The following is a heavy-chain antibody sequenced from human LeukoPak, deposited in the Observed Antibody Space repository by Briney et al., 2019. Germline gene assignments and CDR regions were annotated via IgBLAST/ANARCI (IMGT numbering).Heavy chain of an antibody. V-gene: IGHV3-49*04. Sequence: GGSLRLSCTASGFTFGDYAMTWVRQAPGKGLERVGFIRSKAYGGTTEYAASVKGRFTISRDDSKSIAYLQMNSLRAEDTAVYYCAELGITMIGGVWGKGTTVTISS. CDR3: AELGITMIGGV. CDR1: GFTFGDYA. J-gene: IGHJ6*04. D-gene: IGHD3-10*02. CDR2: IRSKAYGGTT.